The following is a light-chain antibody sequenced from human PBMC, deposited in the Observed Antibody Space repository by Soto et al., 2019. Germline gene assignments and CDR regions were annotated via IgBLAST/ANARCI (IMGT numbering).Light chain of an antibody. CDR3: QSYDATNQV. CDR1: SGSIPSNY. CDR2: QDN. J-gene: IGLJ3*02. V-gene: IGLV6-57*01. Sequence: NFMLTQPHSVSESPGKTVIISCTRSSGSIPSNYVQWYQQRPGSSPTTVIYQDNQRPSGVPHLFSGSINSSSNSASLTISGLETEDEADYYCQSYDATNQVFGGGTKLTVL.